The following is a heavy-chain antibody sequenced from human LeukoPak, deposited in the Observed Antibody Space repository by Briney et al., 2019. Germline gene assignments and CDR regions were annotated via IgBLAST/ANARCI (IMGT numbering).Heavy chain of an antibody. V-gene: IGHV4-59*12. Sequence: ASETLSLTCTVSGGSINSYYWSWIRQPPGKGLEWIGYIYYSGSTNYNPSLKSRVTISVDTSKNQFSLNLSSVTAADTAVYYCAPPPYYYEANGYSVAWGQGTLVTVSS. CDR2: IYYSGST. D-gene: IGHD3-22*01. J-gene: IGHJ5*02. CDR1: GGSINSYY. CDR3: APPPYYYEANGYSVA.